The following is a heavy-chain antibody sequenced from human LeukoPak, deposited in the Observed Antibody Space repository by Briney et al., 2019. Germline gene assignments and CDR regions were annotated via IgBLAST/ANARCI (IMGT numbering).Heavy chain of an antibody. D-gene: IGHD3-9*01. J-gene: IGHJ4*02. CDR3: ARGRKYYDILTGYYKGPYYFDY. CDR2: MNPNSGNT. Sequence: ASVTVCCKASGYTFTDYDLNWVRQATGQGLEWMGWMNPNSGNTGYAQKFQGRITMTRDTSISTAYMELSSLRSEDTAVYYCARGRKYYDILTGYYKGPYYFDYWGQGTLGTVSS. V-gene: IGHV1-8*01. CDR1: GYTFTDYD.